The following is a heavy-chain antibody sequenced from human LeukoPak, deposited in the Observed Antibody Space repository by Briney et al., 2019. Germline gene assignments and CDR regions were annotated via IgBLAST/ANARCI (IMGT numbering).Heavy chain of an antibody. CDR2: ISYDGSNK. Sequence: GGSLRLSCAASGLTFSSYAMHWVRQAPGKGLEWVAVISYDGSNKYYADSVKGRFTISRDNSKNTLYLQMNSLRSEDTAVYYCAADGYSSSWGQGTLVTVSS. J-gene: IGHJ4*02. V-gene: IGHV3-30-3*01. D-gene: IGHD6-13*01. CDR1: GLTFSSYA. CDR3: AADGYSSS.